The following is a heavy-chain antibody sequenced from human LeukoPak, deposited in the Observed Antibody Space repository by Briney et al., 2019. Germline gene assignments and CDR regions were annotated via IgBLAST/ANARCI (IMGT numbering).Heavy chain of an antibody. CDR3: ASVVVVAASNYFDY. Sequence: PSQTLSLTCTVSGGSISSGDYYWSWIRQPPGKGLEWIGYTYYSGSTYYNPSLKSRVTISVDTSKNQFSLKLSSVTAADTAVYYCASVVVVAASNYFDYWGQGTLVTVSS. CDR1: GGSISSGDYY. V-gene: IGHV4-30-4*01. D-gene: IGHD2-15*01. J-gene: IGHJ4*02. CDR2: TYYSGST.